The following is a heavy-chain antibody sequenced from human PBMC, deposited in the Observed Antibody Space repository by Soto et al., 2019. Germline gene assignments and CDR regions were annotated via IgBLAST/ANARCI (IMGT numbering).Heavy chain of an antibody. D-gene: IGHD6-13*01. J-gene: IGHJ5*02. Sequence: SETLSLTCAVYGGSFSGYYWSWIRKPPGKGLEWIGEINHSGSTNYNPSLKSRVNISVDTSKNQLSMKMSPVTDADTAVYYCARGRSVGIQNWFDHWGQGNMVNVSS. CDR1: GGSFSGYY. CDR2: INHSGST. V-gene: IGHV4-34*01. CDR3: ARGRSVGIQNWFDH.